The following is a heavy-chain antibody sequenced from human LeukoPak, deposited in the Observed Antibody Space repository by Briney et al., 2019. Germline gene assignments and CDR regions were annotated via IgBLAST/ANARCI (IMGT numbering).Heavy chain of an antibody. CDR1: GYTFTGHY. Sequence: ASVKVSCKASGYTFTGHYMHWVRQAPGQGLEWMGWINPDSGGTKYAQKFQGRVTMTRDTSISTAYMELSRLTSDDTAVYYCARDGIGSDYVRYFDYWGQGTLVTVSS. CDR2: INPDSGGT. V-gene: IGHV1-2*02. D-gene: IGHD3-10*02. J-gene: IGHJ4*02. CDR3: ARDGIGSDYVRYFDY.